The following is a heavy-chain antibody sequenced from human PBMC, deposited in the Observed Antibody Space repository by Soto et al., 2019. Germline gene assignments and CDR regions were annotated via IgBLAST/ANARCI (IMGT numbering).Heavy chain of an antibody. V-gene: IGHV3-21*01. CDR1: GFTFSSYS. CDR3: ARGAAAGSHGFGY. CDR2: ISSSSSYI. Sequence: RRLSCAASGFTFSSYSMNWVRQAPGKGLEWVSSISSSSSYIYYADSVKGRFTISRDNAKNSLYLQMNSLRAEDTAVYYCARGAAAGSHGFGYWGQGTLLTVSS. J-gene: IGHJ4*02. D-gene: IGHD6-13*01.